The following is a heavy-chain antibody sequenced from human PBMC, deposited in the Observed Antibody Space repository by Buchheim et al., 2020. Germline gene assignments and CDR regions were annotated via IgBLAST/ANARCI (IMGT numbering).Heavy chain of an antibody. CDR3: ARIGAYDTSGYYFFDY. CDR2: IDWDDDK. V-gene: IGHV2-70*04. D-gene: IGHD3-22*01. CDR1: GFSLSTREMR. J-gene: IGHJ4*02. Sequence: QVTLKESGPALLKLTQTLTLTCTFSGFSLSTREMRVSWIRQPPGKALEWLARIDWDDDKFYSPSLKTRLTISKDTSKNQVVLTMTNMDPVDTATYYCARIGAYDTSGYYFFDYWGQGTL.